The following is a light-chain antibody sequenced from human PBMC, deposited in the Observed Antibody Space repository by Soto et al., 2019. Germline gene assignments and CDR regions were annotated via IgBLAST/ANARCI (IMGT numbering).Light chain of an antibody. J-gene: IGKJ5*01. V-gene: IGKV3-20*01. CDR3: QQYTGPPTT. CDR1: QNVYSY. Sequence: DIVLTQSPATLSLSPGERATLPCRASQNVYSYVAWYQQRPGQATRLLICGASTRAAGIPDRFSGSGSGTDFTLTITRLEPEDSAVYFCQQYTGPPTTFGQGTRLEIK. CDR2: GAS.